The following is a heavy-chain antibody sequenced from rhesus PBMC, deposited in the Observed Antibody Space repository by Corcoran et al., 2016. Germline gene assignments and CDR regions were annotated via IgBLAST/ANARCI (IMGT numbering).Heavy chain of an antibody. J-gene: IGHJ4*01. V-gene: IGHV4-122*02. D-gene: IGHD3-22*01. Sequence: QVQLQESGPGLVKPSETLSLTCAVSGGSISSSYYYWSWIRQAPGKGLEWFGYLSYRESTRHTPALKSRLTMSIDTSKNQFSLKLSAVTAADTAVYYCARDLPYWSDLDFDYWGQGVLVTVSS. CDR2: LSYREST. CDR3: ARDLPYWSDLDFDY. CDR1: GGSISSSYYY.